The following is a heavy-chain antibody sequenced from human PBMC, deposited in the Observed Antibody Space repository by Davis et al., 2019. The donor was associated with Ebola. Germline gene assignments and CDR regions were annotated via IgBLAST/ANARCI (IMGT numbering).Heavy chain of an antibody. Sequence: GGSLRLSCAASGFTFSSYGMHWVRQAPGKGLEWVAFIRYDGSNKYYADSVKGRFTISRDNSKNTLYLQMNSLRAEDTAVYYCARRVRSSSWYFDYWGQGTLVTVSS. D-gene: IGHD6-13*01. J-gene: IGHJ4*02. CDR1: GFTFSSYG. CDR2: IRYDGSNK. CDR3: ARRVRSSSWYFDY. V-gene: IGHV3-30*02.